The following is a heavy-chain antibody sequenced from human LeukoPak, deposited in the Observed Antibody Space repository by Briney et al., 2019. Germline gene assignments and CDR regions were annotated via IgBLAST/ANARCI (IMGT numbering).Heavy chain of an antibody. J-gene: IGHJ6*02. CDR1: GYTFTSYG. D-gene: IGHD3-3*01. CDR2: INPNSGGT. V-gene: IGHV1-2*04. Sequence: ASVKVSCKASGYTFTSYGISWVRQAPGQGLEWMGWINPNSGGTNYAQKFQGWVTMTRDTSISTAYMELSRLRSDDTAVYYCARSHGDFWSGYYYYYGMDVWGQGTTVTVSS. CDR3: ARSHGDFWSGYYYYYGMDV.